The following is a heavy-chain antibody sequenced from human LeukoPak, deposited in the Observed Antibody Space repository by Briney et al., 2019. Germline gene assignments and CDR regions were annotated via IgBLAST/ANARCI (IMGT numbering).Heavy chain of an antibody. CDR3: ARRIYCSSTSCSYFDY. CDR2: IYPGDSDT. CDR1: GYSFTSYW. Sequence: PGESLKISCKGSGYSFTSYWIGWVRQMPGKGLEWMGIIYPGDSDTRYSPSFQGQVTISADKSISTACLQWSSLKASDTAMYYCARRIYCSSTSCSYFDYWGQGTLVTVSS. D-gene: IGHD2-2*01. J-gene: IGHJ4*02. V-gene: IGHV5-51*01.